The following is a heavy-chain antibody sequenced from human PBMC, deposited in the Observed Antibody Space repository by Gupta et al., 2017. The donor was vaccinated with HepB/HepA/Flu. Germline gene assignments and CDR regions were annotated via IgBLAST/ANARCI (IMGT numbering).Heavy chain of an antibody. V-gene: IGHV3-23*01. Sequence: DVQLLDSGGGLVQPGGSLRLSCAASGFTFRNYAMTWVRQAPGQGLEWVAAISASGGSTYYADSVKGRFTISRDNSKNTLYLYMNSLRAEDTAVYSCAKESTSVPTDSWGQGTLVTVSS. CDR2: ISASGGST. J-gene: IGHJ4*02. CDR1: GFTFRNYA. CDR3: AKESTSVPTDS. D-gene: IGHD5/OR15-5a*01.